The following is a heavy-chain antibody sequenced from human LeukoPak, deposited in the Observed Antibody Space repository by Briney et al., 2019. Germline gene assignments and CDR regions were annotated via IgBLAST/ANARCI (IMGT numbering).Heavy chain of an antibody. D-gene: IGHD6-13*01. J-gene: IGHJ4*02. CDR3: ASDTAGDY. Sequence: GASVKVSCKTSGYIFTDYYIHWVRQAPGQGLEWMGIINPSGGSTSYAQKFQGRVTMTRDMSTSTVYMELSSLRSEDTAVYYCASDTAGDYWGQGTLVTVSS. CDR2: INPSGGST. V-gene: IGHV1-46*01. CDR1: GYIFTDYY.